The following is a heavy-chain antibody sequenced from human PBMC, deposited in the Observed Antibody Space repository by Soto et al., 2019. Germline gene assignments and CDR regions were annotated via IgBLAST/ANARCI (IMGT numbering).Heavy chain of an antibody. CDR1: GFSISSDSY. D-gene: IGHD2-2*01. V-gene: IGHV4-38-2*01. J-gene: IGHJ4*02. CDR2: LSHSGRT. Sequence: SETLSLRCSVSGFSISSDSYWGWMRQSPGKGLEWIGTLSHSGRTFYNPSLKSRVTISADTTKNQFSLSLTSVTAADTAIYYCGHLKTDTEVTPAPPLFDSWGQGTLVPVSS. CDR3: GHLKTDTEVTPAPPLFDS.